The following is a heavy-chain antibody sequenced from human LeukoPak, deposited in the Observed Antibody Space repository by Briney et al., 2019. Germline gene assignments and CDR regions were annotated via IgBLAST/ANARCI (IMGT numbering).Heavy chain of an antibody. D-gene: IGHD3-22*01. CDR1: GGTFSSYA. CDR3: ARATTLYYYDSSGIDAFDI. CDR2: IIPIFGTA. V-gene: IGHV1-69*05. J-gene: IGHJ3*02. Sequence: SVKVSWKASGGTFSSYAISWVRQAPGQGLDWMGRIIPIFGTANYAQKFQGRVTITTDESTSTAYMELSSLRSEDTAVYYCARATTLYYYDSSGIDAFDIWGQGTMVTVSS.